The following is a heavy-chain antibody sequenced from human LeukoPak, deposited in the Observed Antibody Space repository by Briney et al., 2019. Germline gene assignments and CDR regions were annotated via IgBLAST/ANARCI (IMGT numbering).Heavy chain of an antibody. J-gene: IGHJ4*02. CDR3: ARDSIDAAGDFDY. Sequence: GGSLRLSCAASGFTFSSYWMHWVRQAPGKGLVWVSRITSDGSSTNYADSVKGRFTISRDNAKNTLYLQMNSLRAEDTAVYYCARDSIDAAGDFDYWGQGTLVTVSS. CDR2: ITSDGSST. D-gene: IGHD6-13*01. CDR1: GFTFSSYW. V-gene: IGHV3-74*01.